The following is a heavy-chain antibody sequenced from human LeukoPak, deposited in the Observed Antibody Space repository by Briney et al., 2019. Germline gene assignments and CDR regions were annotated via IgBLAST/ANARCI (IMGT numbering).Heavy chain of an antibody. V-gene: IGHV3-53*04. CDR1: GFTVSSNY. Sequence: GGSLRLSCAASGFTVSSNYMSWVRQAPGKGLEWVSVIYSGGSTYYADSVKGRFTISRQNSKNTLDLQMNSLRPEDTAVYYCAKTSGFEAYYYYYGMDVWGQGTTVTVSS. CDR3: AKTSGFEAYYYYYGMDV. J-gene: IGHJ6*02. CDR2: IYSGGST. D-gene: IGHD3-10*01.